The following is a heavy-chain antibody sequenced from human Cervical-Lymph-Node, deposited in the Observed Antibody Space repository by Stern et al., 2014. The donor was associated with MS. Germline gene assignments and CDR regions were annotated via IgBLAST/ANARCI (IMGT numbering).Heavy chain of an antibody. CDR2: INPSLGST. CDR3: ARGGPSDY. Sequence: VHLVESGAEMKKPGASVKVSCEASGYSFTSYFIHWVRQAPGQGLEWMGLINPSLGSTSYAQILQGRVTMTRDTSTRIVFMELRSLTSEDTAVYYCARGGPSDYWGQGTLVTVSS. CDR1: GYSFTSYF. V-gene: IGHV1-46*03. J-gene: IGHJ4*02.